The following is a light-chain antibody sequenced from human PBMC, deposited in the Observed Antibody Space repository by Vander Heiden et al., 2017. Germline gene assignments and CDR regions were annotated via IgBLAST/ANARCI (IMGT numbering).Light chain of an antibody. Sequence: ETAFTQSPATLSLSPGERATLSCRASQSVSSSYLAWYQQKPGQAPRLLIYGASSRATGIPDRCSGSGSGTDFTLTISRLEPEDFAVYYCQQYGSSRGVTFGPGTRLEIK. J-gene: IGKJ5*01. CDR2: GAS. V-gene: IGKV3-20*01. CDR1: QSVSSSY. CDR3: QQYGSSRGVT.